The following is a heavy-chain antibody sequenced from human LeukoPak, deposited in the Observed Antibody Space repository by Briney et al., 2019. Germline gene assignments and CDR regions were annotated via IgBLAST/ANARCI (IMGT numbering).Heavy chain of an antibody. V-gene: IGHV5-51*01. Sequence: GESLKISCKGSGYSFTSYWIGWVRQMPWKGLEWMGIIYPGDSDTRYSPSFQGQVTISADKSISTAYLQWSSLKASDTAMYYCVRAQTYDFWSGYYHYWGQGTLVTVSS. D-gene: IGHD3-3*01. J-gene: IGHJ4*02. CDR2: IYPGDSDT. CDR3: VRAQTYDFWSGYYHY. CDR1: GYSFTSYW.